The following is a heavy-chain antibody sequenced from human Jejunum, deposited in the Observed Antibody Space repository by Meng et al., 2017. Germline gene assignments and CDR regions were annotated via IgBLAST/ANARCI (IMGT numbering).Heavy chain of an antibody. V-gene: IGHV3-73*01. CDR1: GFTFSGSA. D-gene: IGHD3-10*01. CDR2: IRTKAGSYAT. J-gene: IGHJ4*02. Sequence: EVQLVESGGGLVQPGGSLKLSCAASGFTFSGSAMHWVRQASGKGLEWVGRIRTKAGSYATAYAASVKGRFTISRDDSKNMAYLQMNGLKIEDTAVYFCSRRDGFIGDWGQGTLVTVSS. CDR3: SRRDGFIGD.